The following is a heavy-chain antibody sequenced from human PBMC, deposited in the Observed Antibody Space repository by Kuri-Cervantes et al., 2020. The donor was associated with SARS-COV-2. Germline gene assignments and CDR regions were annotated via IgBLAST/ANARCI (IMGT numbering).Heavy chain of an antibody. V-gene: IGHV1-69*13. CDR3: ARDCGDCYNDDAFDI. CDR1: GGTFSSYA. Sequence: SVKVSCKASGGTFSSYAISWVRRAPGQGLEWMGGIIPIFGTANYAQKFQGRVTITADESTSTAYMELSSLRSEDTAVYYCARDCGDCYNDDAFDIWGQGTMVTVSS. CDR2: IIPIFGTA. J-gene: IGHJ3*02. D-gene: IGHD2-21*02.